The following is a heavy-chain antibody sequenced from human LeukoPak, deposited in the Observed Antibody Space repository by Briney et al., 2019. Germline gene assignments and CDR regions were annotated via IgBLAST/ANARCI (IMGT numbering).Heavy chain of an antibody. V-gene: IGHV1-18*01. CDR3: ARADVSGSYFHLDY. Sequence: ASVTVSCKASGYTFTNYGITWVRQAPGQGLEWMGWISFHNGNTNYAQKVQGRVTMTTDRSTNTAYMELRSLRSDDTAVYYCARADVSGSYFHLDYWGQGTLVTVSS. J-gene: IGHJ4*02. CDR1: GYTFTNYG. D-gene: IGHD3-16*01. CDR2: ISFHNGNT.